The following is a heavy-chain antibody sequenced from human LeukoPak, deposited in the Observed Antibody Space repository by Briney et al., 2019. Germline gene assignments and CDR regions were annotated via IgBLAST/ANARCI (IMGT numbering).Heavy chain of an antibody. J-gene: IGHJ5*02. CDR2: INHSGST. CDR3: ARGHTTPPVGYNWFDP. Sequence: SETLSLTCAVYGGSFSGYYWSWIRQPPGKGLEWIGEINHSGSTNYNPSLKSLVTISVDTSKNQFSLKLSSVTAADTAVYYCARGHTTPPVGYNWFDPWGQGTLVTVSS. D-gene: IGHD1-1*01. CDR1: GGSFSGYY. V-gene: IGHV4-34*01.